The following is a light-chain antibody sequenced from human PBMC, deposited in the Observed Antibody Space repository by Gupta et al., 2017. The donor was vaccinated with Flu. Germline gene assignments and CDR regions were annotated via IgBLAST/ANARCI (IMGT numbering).Light chain of an antibody. CDR3: QQHKDWPCT. Sequence: PATVCASPGERATLSGRASQSVRPFLAWYRQKPGQAPRLLMYAASTRATGIPARFSGSGSGTDFTLTISSLQSEDSGVYYCQQHKDWPCTFGGGTKVEIK. CDR2: AAS. V-gene: IGKV3-15*01. J-gene: IGKJ4*02. CDR1: QSVRPF.